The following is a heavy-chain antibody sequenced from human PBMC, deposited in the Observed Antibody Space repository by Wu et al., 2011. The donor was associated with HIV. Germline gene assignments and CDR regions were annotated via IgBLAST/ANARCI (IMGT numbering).Heavy chain of an antibody. D-gene: IGHD2-21*01. V-gene: IGHV1-69*15. CDR3: ARDFGGDGDS. Sequence: QVQLVQSGAEVKKPGSSVKVSCKASGGTFSTSSISWVRQAPGQGLEWMGRITPIFGSTNFIQKFRGRLTITADESTSTVYMDLSSLTSADTAMYYCARDFGGDGDSWGQGTLVTVSS. J-gene: IGHJ4*02. CDR1: GGTFSTSS. CDR2: ITPIFGST.